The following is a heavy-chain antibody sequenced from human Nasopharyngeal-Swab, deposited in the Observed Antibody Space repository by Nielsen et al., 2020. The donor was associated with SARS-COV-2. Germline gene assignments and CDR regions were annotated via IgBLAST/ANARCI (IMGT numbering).Heavy chain of an antibody. D-gene: IGHD3-16*01. Sequence: VRQMPGNGLAWVSTISGAGDLIFYADPVWGRFTISRDNSKNTLYLQMDRLRLEDTAVYYCARDGGAAVADWYYYMDVWGEGTTVTVSS. CDR2: ISGAGDLI. V-gene: IGHV3-23*01. CDR3: ARDGGAAVADWYYYMDV. J-gene: IGHJ6*03.